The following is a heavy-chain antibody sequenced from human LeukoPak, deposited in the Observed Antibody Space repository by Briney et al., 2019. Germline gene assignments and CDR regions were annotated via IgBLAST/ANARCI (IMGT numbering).Heavy chain of an antibody. V-gene: IGHV1-69*01. Sequence: SVKVSCKASGGTFSSYAISWVRQAPGQGLEWMGGIIPIFGTANYAQKFQGRVTITADESTSTAYMELSSLRSEDTAVYYCARGRGYSGYDPPYYFDYWGQGTLVTVSS. CDR2: IIPIFGTA. D-gene: IGHD5-12*01. J-gene: IGHJ4*02. CDR3: ARGRGYSGYDPPYYFDY. CDR1: GGTFSSYA.